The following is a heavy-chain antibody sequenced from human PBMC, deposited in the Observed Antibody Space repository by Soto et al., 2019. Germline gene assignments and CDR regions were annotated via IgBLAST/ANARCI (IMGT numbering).Heavy chain of an antibody. CDR2: ISAHNGNT. Sequence: QVHLVQSGAEVKKPRASVKVSFKGSGYSFTSYGITWVRQAPGQGLEWMGWISAHNGNTNYAQKLQGRVTVTRDTSTSTAYMELRSLRSDDTAVYYCARGRYGDYWGQGALVTVSS. J-gene: IGHJ4*02. CDR1: GYSFTSYG. V-gene: IGHV1-18*01. D-gene: IGHD1-1*01. CDR3: ARGRYGDY.